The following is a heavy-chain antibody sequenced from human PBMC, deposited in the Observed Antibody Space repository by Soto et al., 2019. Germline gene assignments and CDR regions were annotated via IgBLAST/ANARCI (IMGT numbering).Heavy chain of an antibody. CDR3: ARVPSRKSIAARPFDY. V-gene: IGHV6-1*01. Sequence: SQTLSLTCAISGDSVSSNSAAWNWIRQSPSRGLEWLGRTYYRSKWYNDYAVSVKSRITINPDTSKNQFSLQLNSVTPEDTAVYYCARVPSRKSIAARPFDYWGQGTLVTVSS. CDR1: GDSVSSNSAA. CDR2: TYYRSKWYN. D-gene: IGHD6-6*01. J-gene: IGHJ4*02.